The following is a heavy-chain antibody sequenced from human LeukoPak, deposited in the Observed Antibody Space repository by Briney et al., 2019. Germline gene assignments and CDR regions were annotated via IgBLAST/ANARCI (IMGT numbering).Heavy chain of an antibody. CDR1: GFTFSSYA. Sequence: SGGSLRLSSAASGFTFSSYAMRWVRQAPGKGLGWVAAISYDGRNKYYAESVKGRFTISRDNAKNSLYLKMNSLRAEDTAVYYCASHGGTYYDFWEKGNWFDPWGQGTLVTVSS. CDR2: ISYDGRNK. V-gene: IGHV3-30*04. CDR3: ASHGGTYYDFWEKGNWFDP. D-gene: IGHD3-3*01. J-gene: IGHJ5*02.